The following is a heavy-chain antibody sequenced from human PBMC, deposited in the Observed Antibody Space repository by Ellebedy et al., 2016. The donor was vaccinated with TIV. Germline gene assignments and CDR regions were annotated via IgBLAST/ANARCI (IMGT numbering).Heavy chain of an antibody. D-gene: IGHD2/OR15-2a*01. CDR3: ARHPNTYNWFDP. J-gene: IGHJ5*02. Sequence: GESLKISCKGSGYTFNTYWIGWVRQMPGKGLEWMGIIYPGDSDTRYSPSFQGQVTISADKSITTAYLQWSSLKASDTAMYYCARHPNTYNWFDPWGQGTLVTVSS. V-gene: IGHV5-51*01. CDR2: IYPGDSDT. CDR1: GYTFNTYW.